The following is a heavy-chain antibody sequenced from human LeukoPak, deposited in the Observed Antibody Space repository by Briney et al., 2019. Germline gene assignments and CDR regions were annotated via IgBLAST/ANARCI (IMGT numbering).Heavy chain of an antibody. CDR1: GGSFSGYY. D-gene: IGHD1-26*01. J-gene: IGHJ5*02. CDR2: INHSGST. V-gene: IGHV4-34*01. CDR3: ARGRKGATTLNWFDP. Sequence: PSETLSLTCAVYGGSFSGYYWSWIRQPPGKGLEWIGEINHSGSTNYNPSLKSRVTISVDTSKNQFSLKLSSVTAADTAVHYCARGRKGATTLNWFDPWGQGTLVTVSS.